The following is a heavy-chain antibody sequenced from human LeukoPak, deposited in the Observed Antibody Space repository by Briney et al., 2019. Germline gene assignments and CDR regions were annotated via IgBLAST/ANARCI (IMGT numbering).Heavy chain of an antibody. Sequence: SGGSLRLSCAASGFTFSSYEMNWVRQAPGKGLEWVSYISSSGSTIYYADSVRGRFTISRDNAKNSLYLQMNSLRAEDTAVYYCARDYGPPDYWGQGTLVTVSS. CDR1: GFTFSSYE. CDR3: ARDYGPPDY. CDR2: ISSSGSTI. D-gene: IGHD3-10*01. J-gene: IGHJ4*02. V-gene: IGHV3-48*03.